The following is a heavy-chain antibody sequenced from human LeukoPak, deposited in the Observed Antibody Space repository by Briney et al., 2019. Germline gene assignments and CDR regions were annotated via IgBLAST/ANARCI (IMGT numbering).Heavy chain of an antibody. J-gene: IGHJ6*03. V-gene: IGHV4-4*07. CDR3: ARDSQKYSSGWGGYYYYMDV. D-gene: IGHD6-19*01. CDR1: GGSISSYY. Sequence: PSETLSLTCTVSGGSISSYYWSWIRQPAGKGLEWIGRIYTSGSTNYNPSLKSRVTISVDKSKNQFSLKLSSVTAADTAVCYCARDSQKYSSGWGGYYYYMDVWGKGTTVTVSS. CDR2: IYTSGST.